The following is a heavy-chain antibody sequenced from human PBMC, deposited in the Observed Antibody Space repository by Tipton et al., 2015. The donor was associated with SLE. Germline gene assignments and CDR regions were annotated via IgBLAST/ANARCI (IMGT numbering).Heavy chain of an antibody. J-gene: IGHJ4*02. V-gene: IGHV4-4*07. D-gene: IGHD2-2*01. Sequence: TLSLTCTVSCGSISRYYWGWIRQPAGKGLEWIGRIYTGGNTKYNPSLESRVTLSVDASKDQFSLRLTSVTAADTAVYYCVVCSPSSCSYFDYWGQGRLVTVSS. CDR3: VVCSPSSCSYFDY. CDR1: CGSISRYY. CDR2: IYTGGNT.